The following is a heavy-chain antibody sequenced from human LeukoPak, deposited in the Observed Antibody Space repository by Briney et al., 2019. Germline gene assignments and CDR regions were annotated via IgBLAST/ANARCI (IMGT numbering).Heavy chain of an antibody. V-gene: IGHV2-5*01. CDR1: GFSLSTRGVG. Sequence: SGPTLVNPTQTLTLTCTFSGFSLSTRGVGVGWIRQPPGKALEWLALIYWNDDKRYSPSLKSRLTITKDTSKNQVVLTMTNMDPVDTATYYCAHRRTGYSSGWYAWFDPWGQRTLVTVSS. D-gene: IGHD6-19*01. J-gene: IGHJ5*02. CDR2: IYWNDDK. CDR3: AHRRTGYSSGWYAWFDP.